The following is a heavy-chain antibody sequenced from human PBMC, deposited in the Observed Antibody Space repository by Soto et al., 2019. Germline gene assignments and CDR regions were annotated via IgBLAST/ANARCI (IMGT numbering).Heavy chain of an antibody. Sequence: PGGSLRLSCAASGFTFSSYGMHWVRQAPGKGLEWVAVISYDGSNKYYADSVKGRFTISRDNSKNTLYLQMNSLRAEDTAVYYCAGCPNDYYYGMDVWGQGTTVTVSS. J-gene: IGHJ6*02. CDR3: AGCPNDYYYGMDV. V-gene: IGHV3-30*03. CDR1: GFTFSSYG. CDR2: ISYDGSNK. D-gene: IGHD7-27*01.